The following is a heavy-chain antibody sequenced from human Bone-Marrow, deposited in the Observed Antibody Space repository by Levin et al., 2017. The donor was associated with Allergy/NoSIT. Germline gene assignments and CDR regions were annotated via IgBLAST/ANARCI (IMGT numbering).Heavy chain of an antibody. D-gene: IGHD3-16*02. CDR2: ISNDGSYT. CDR3: TTLTGSITFGGVLVIPSADDVVDL. J-gene: IGHJ6*02. CDR1: GFPFSGYG. V-gene: IGHV3-30*03. Sequence: GGSLRLSCEASGFPFSGYGLHWVRRAPGKGLEWVAVISNDGSYTHYGDSVKGRFTISRDNSKNTLYLQMNGLRAEDTALYFCTTLTGSITFGGVLVIPSADDVVDLWGQGTTVTVSS.